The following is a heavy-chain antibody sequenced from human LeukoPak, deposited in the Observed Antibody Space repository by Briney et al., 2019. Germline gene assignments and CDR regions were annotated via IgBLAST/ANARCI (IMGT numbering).Heavy chain of an antibody. V-gene: IGHV3-23*01. CDR2: IGTSGANT. CDR3: AKNLGGTYYVGVYYYSGVDV. CDR1: GFTFNNYG. J-gene: IGHJ6*02. Sequence: GGSLRLSCAASGFTFNNYGMGWVRQTPGKGLEWVATIGTSGANTYHADSVKGRFTISRDNSKSTLYLQMNSLRAEDTAVYYCAKNLGGTYYVGVYYYSGVDVWGQGTTVTVSS. D-gene: IGHD3-10*02.